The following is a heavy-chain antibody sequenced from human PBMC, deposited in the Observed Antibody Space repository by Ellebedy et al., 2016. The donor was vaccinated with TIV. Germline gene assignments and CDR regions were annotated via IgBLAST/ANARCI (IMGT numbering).Heavy chain of an antibody. D-gene: IGHD5-18*01. Sequence: PGGSLRLSCAASGFTFSDYYMSWIRQAPGKGLEWVSYISSSGSTIYYADSVKGRFTISRDNAKNSLYLQMHSLRAEDTAVYYCAREGDTAMVHGMDVWGQGTTVTVSS. CDR2: ISSSGSTI. V-gene: IGHV3-11*01. CDR1: GFTFSDYY. J-gene: IGHJ6*02. CDR3: AREGDTAMVHGMDV.